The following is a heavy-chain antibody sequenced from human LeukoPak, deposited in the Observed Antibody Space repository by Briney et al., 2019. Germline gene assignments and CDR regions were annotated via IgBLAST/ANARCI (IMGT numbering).Heavy chain of an antibody. Sequence: GESLKISCKGSGYSFTSYWIGWVRQMPGKGLEWMGIIYPGDSDTRYSPSFQGQVTILADKSISTAYLQWSSLKASDTAMYYCARHRITMVRGVIGAFDIWGQGTMVTVSS. V-gene: IGHV5-51*01. J-gene: IGHJ3*02. CDR2: IYPGDSDT. CDR1: GYSFTSYW. CDR3: ARHRITMVRGVIGAFDI. D-gene: IGHD3-10*01.